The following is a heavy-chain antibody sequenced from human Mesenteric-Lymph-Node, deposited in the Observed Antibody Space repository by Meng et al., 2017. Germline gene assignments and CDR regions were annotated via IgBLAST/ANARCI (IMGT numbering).Heavy chain of an antibody. Sequence: QVQLQESGPGLVKPSQTLSLTCTVSGGSISSGGHSWSWIRQHPGKGLEWIAYIYYSGSTYYNPSLKSRVILSVDTSKNQFSLKLSSVTAADTAVHYCARVDSSGYFLDYWCQGTLVTVSS. CDR1: GGSISSGGHS. CDR3: ARVDSSGYFLDY. V-gene: IGHV4-31*03. D-gene: IGHD3-22*01. J-gene: IGHJ4*01. CDR2: IYYSGST.